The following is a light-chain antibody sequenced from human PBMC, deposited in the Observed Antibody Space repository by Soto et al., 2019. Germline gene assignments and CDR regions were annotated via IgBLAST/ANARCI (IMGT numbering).Light chain of an antibody. J-gene: IGKJ1*01. CDR3: QQYNNWPPWT. CDR1: QSVGSTY. CDR2: DAS. V-gene: IGKV3-20*01. Sequence: EIVLTQSPGTLSLSPGERATLSCRASQSVGSTYLAWYQQKPGQAPRLLIYDASSRATGIPDRFSGSGSGTEFTLTISSLQSEDFAVYYCQQYNNWPPWTFGQGTKVDIK.